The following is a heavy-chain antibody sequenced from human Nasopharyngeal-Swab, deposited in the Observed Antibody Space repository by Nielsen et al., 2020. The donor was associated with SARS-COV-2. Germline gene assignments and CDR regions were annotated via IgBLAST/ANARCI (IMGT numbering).Heavy chain of an antibody. Sequence: GSLRLSCAVYGGSFSGYYWSWIRQPPGKGLEWFGEINHSGSTNYNPSLKSRVTISVDTSKNQFSLKLSSVTAADTAVYYCTAAESGYYYYYGMDVWGQGTTVTVSS. CDR2: INHSGST. D-gene: IGHD6-13*01. J-gene: IGHJ6*02. CDR1: GGSFSGYY. V-gene: IGHV4-34*03. CDR3: TAAESGYYYYYGMDV.